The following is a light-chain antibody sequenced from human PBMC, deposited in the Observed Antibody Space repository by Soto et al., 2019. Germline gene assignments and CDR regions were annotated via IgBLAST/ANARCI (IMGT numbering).Light chain of an antibody. Sequence: DIPMTQSPSSLSASVGDRVTITCRASQSIGKHLNWYQQKPGKAPKLLIYKASTLKSGVPSRFSGSGSGTEFTLTISSLQPDDFATYYCQHYNSYSEAFGQGTKVDIK. J-gene: IGKJ1*01. CDR1: QSIGKH. CDR3: QHYNSYSEA. CDR2: KAS. V-gene: IGKV1-5*03.